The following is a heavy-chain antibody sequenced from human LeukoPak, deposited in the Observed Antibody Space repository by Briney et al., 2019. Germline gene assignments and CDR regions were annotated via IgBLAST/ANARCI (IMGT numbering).Heavy chain of an antibody. J-gene: IGHJ1*01. CDR3: ARDSSGFGSPDEYFQH. Sequence: PEGSLRLSCAASGFTFSSYSMNWVRQAPGKGLEWVSSISSSSSYIYYADSVKGRFTISRDNAKNSLYLQMNSLRAEDTAVYYCARDSSGFGSPDEYFQHWGQGTLVTVSS. CDR2: ISSSSSYI. D-gene: IGHD3-10*01. V-gene: IGHV3-21*01. CDR1: GFTFSSYS.